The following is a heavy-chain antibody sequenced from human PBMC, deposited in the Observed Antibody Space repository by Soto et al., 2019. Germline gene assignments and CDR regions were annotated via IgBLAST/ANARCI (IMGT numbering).Heavy chain of an antibody. CDR2: ISYDGSNK. CDR1: GFTFSSYG. V-gene: IGHV3-30*18. Sequence: GGSLRLSCAASGFTFSSYGMHWVRQAPGKGLEWVAVISYDGSNKYYADSVKGRFTISRDNSKNTLYLQMNSLRAEDTAVYYCAKKSCSGWLVHGIDYWGQGTLVTVSS. CDR3: AKKSCSGWLVHGIDY. J-gene: IGHJ4*02. D-gene: IGHD6-19*01.